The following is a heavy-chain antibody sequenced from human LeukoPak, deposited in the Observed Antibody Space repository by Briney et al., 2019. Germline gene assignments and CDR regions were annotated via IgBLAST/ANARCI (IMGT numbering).Heavy chain of an antibody. D-gene: IGHD3-9*01. CDR3: TRVGGLLRYFDWPLPKHFDY. V-gene: IGHV3-49*03. Sequence: GGSLRLSCTASGFTFGDYAMSWFRQAPGKGLEWVGFIRSKAYGGTTEYAASVKGRFTISRDDSKSIAYLQMNSLKTEDTAVYYCTRVGGLLRYFDWPLPKHFDYWGQGTLVTVSS. CDR2: IRSKAYGGTT. J-gene: IGHJ4*02. CDR1: GFTFGDYA.